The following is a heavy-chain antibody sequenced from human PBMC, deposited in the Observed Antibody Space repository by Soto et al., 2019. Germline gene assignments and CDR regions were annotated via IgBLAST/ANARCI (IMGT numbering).Heavy chain of an antibody. CDR1: GYTFTSYH. Sequence: ASVKVSCKASGYTFTSYHLSWVRQAPGQGLEWMGWISAYSGNTNYAQKLQGRVTMTTDTSTSTAYMELRSLRSDDTAVYYCGGGGRIVPGRGGSGHDGMDVWGQGTTVTVSS. CDR2: ISAYSGNT. CDR3: GGGGRIVPGRGGSGHDGMDV. J-gene: IGHJ6*02. D-gene: IGHD3-16*02. V-gene: IGHV1-18*04.